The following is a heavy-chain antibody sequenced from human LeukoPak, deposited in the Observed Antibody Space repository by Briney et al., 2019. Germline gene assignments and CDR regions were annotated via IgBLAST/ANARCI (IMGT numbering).Heavy chain of an antibody. J-gene: IGHJ3*02. V-gene: IGHV1-46*01. CDR2: INPSGGST. Sequence: ASVKVSCKASGYTFTSYYMHWVRQAPGQGLEWMGIINPSGGSTSYAQKFQGRVTMTRDTSTSTVYMELSNLRSEDTAVYYCARDLGGGGDAFDIWGQGTMVTVSS. CDR1: GYTFTSYY. CDR3: ARDLGGGGDAFDI. D-gene: IGHD3-3*01.